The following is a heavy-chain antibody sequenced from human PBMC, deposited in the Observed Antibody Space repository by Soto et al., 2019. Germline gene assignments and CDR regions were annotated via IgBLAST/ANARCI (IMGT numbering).Heavy chain of an antibody. V-gene: IGHV2-5*02. D-gene: IGHD2-15*01. CDR2: IYWDDDK. J-gene: IGHJ3*02. CDR3: AHSPSYCSGGSCPLGDAFDI. CDR1: RFSLSTSGVG. Sequence: SGPTLVNPTQTLTLTCTFSRFSLSTSGVGVGWIRQPPGKALEWLALIYWDDDKRYSPSLKSRLTITKDTSKNQVVLTMTNMDPVDTATYYCAHSPSYCSGGSCPLGDAFDIWGQGTMVTVSS.